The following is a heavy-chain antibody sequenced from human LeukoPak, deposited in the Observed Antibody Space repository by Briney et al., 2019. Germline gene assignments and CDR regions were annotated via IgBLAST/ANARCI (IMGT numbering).Heavy chain of an antibody. CDR2: IIPIFGIA. J-gene: IGHJ4*02. CDR1: GGTFSSYA. D-gene: IGHD3-10*01. V-gene: IGHV1-69*04. CDR3: ASTYGSGSYPDLIDY. Sequence: SVRVSCKASGGTFSSYAISWVRQAPGQGLEWMGRIIPIFGIANYAQKFQGRVTITADKSTSTAYMELSSLRSEDTAVYYCASTYGSGSYPDLIDYWGQGTLVTVSS.